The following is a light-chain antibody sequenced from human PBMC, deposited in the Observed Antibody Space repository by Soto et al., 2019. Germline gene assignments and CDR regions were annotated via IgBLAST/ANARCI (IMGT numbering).Light chain of an antibody. Sequence: IVMTQSPATLSVSPGESATLSCRASQSVSSSYSAWYQQKPGQAPRLLIYGASSRATGIPDRFSGSGSGTDFTLIISRLEPEDFAVYYCQQYGSSPLTFGQGTKVDIK. J-gene: IGKJ1*01. V-gene: IGKV3-20*01. CDR2: GAS. CDR3: QQYGSSPLT. CDR1: QSVSSSY.